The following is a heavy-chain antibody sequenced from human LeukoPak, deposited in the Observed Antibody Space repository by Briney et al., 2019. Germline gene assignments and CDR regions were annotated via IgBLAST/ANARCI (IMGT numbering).Heavy chain of an antibody. CDR2: IIPIFGTA. CDR1: GGTFSSYA. J-gene: IGHJ6*03. Sequence: GASVKVSCKASGGTFSSYAISWVRRAPGQGLEWMGGIIPIFGTANYAQKFQGRVTITADESTSTAYMELSSLRSEDTAVYYCARDAKGGTAMVRTYYYYYMDVWGKGTTVTVSS. V-gene: IGHV1-69*13. CDR3: ARDAKGGTAMVRTYYYYYMDV. D-gene: IGHD5-18*01.